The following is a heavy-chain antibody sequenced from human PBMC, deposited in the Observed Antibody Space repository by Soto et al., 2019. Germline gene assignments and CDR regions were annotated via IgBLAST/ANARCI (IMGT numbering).Heavy chain of an antibody. Sequence: ASVKVSCKASGYTFIGYYMHWVRQAPGQGPEWMGWINPNSGGTNYAQKFQGWVTMTRDTSISPAYMELSRLRSDDKAVYYCSRLGYDSSGYPPSGMDVWXQGXTVXVTS. D-gene: IGHD3-22*01. CDR2: INPNSGGT. CDR1: GYTFIGYY. V-gene: IGHV1-2*04. J-gene: IGHJ6*02. CDR3: SRLGYDSSGYPPSGMDV.